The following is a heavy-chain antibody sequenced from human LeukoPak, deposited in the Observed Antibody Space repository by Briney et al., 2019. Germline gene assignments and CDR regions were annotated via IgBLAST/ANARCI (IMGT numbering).Heavy chain of an antibody. CDR2: ISSSSSYT. J-gene: IGHJ4*02. CDR1: GFXFSDYY. CDR3: ARAYSSGWYGGY. V-gene: IGHV3-11*06. D-gene: IGHD6-19*01. Sequence: GGSLRLSCEASGFXFSDYYISWIRQAPGKGLEWLSYISSSSSYTNYADSVKGRFTISRDNAKNSLYLQTNSLRAEDTAVYYCARAYSSGWYGGYWGQGTLVTVSS.